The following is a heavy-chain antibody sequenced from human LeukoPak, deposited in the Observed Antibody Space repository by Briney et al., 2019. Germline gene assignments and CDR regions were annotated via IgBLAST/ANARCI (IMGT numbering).Heavy chain of an antibody. D-gene: IGHD3-3*01. CDR3: ARGWDYDFWSGYYQDAFDI. Sequence: GGSLRLSCAASGFTFDDYAMNWVRQAPGKGLEWVSYISSSSSTIYYADSVKGRFTISRDNAKNSLYLQMNSLRAEDTAVYYCARGWDYDFWSGYYQDAFDIWGQGTMVTVSS. CDR2: ISSSSSTI. V-gene: IGHV3-48*01. CDR1: GFTFDDYA. J-gene: IGHJ3*02.